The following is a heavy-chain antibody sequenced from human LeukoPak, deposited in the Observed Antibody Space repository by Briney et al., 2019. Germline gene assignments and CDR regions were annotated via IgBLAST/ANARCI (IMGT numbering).Heavy chain of an antibody. J-gene: IGHJ4*02. Sequence: SETLSLTCAVYGGSFSGYYWSWIRQPPGKGLEWIGEINHSGSTNYNPSLKSRVTISVDTSKNQFSLKLSSVIAADTAVYYCARGSYDILTGYLGGLDYWGQGTLVTVSS. CDR3: ARGSYDILTGYLGGLDY. V-gene: IGHV4-34*01. CDR2: INHSGST. CDR1: GGSFSGYY. D-gene: IGHD3-9*01.